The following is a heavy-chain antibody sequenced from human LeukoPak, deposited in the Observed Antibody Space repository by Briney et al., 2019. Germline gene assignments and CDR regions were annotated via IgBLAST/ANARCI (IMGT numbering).Heavy chain of an antibody. V-gene: IGHV4-30-2*01. CDR1: GGSISSGGYY. CDR3: ARHSRATIAAAASSEYFQH. CDR2: IYHSGST. Sequence: SQTLSLTCTVSGGSISSGGYYWSWIRQPPGKGLEWIGYIYHSGSTYYNPSLKSRVTISVDTSKNQFSLKLSSVTAADTAVYYCARHSRATIAAAASSEYFQHWGQGTLVTVPS. J-gene: IGHJ1*01. D-gene: IGHD6-13*01.